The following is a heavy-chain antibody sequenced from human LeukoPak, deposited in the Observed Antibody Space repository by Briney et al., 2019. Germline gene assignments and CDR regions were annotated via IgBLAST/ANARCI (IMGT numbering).Heavy chain of an antibody. D-gene: IGHD6-19*01. CDR2: INHSGST. V-gene: IGHV4-34*01. CDR1: GGSFSGYY. Sequence: SETLSLTCAVYGGSFSGYYWSWIRQPPGKGLEWIGEINHSGSTNYNPSLKSRVTISVDTSKNQFSLKLSSVTAADTAVYYCARVGSGWYYYMDVWGKGTTVTVSS. J-gene: IGHJ6*03. CDR3: ARVGSGWYYYMDV.